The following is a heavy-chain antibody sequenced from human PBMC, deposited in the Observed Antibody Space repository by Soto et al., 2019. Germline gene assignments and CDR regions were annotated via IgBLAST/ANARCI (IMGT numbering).Heavy chain of an antibody. V-gene: IGHV4-39*01. J-gene: IGHJ6*02. Sequence: SETLSLTCTVSGGSISSSSYYWGWIRQPPGKGLEWIGSIHYSGYTYYNPSLKSRVTISVDTSKNQFSLTLSSVTAADPALYYCASHNPPLYVGYYYYMDVWGQGTTVTFSS. CDR2: IHYSGYT. CDR3: ASHNPPLYVGYYYYMDV. CDR1: GGSISSSSYY. D-gene: IGHD3-16*01.